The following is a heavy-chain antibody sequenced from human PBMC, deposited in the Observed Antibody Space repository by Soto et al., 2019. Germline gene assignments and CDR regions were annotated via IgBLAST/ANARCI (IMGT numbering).Heavy chain of an antibody. CDR2: IYYDGNT. CDR3: ARSSIEPRVFMYPFDS. D-gene: IGHD6-6*01. J-gene: IGHJ4*02. Sequence: QLQLQESGPGLVKPSETLSLTCTVSGDSITSSSHYWGWIRQPPGKGLECIANIYYDGNTYYNPSLKIRVAISLDPSTNPFSLMLNSVTAADTAVYYCARSSIEPRVFMYPFDSWGQGTLVTVSS. CDR1: GDSITSSSHY. V-gene: IGHV4-39*01.